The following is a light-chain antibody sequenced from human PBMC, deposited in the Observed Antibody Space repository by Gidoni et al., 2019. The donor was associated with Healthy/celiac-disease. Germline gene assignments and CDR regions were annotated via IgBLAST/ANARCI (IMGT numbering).Light chain of an antibody. CDR3: AAWDDSLNGPYV. CDR2: SNN. Sequence: QSVLTQPPSASGTPGQRVTISCSGSSSNIGSNTVTWYQQLPGTAPKLLIYSNNQRPSGVPDRFSGSQSGTSASLAISGLQSEDEADYYCAAWDDSLNGPYVFGTGTKVTVL. V-gene: IGLV1-44*01. CDR1: SSNIGSNT. J-gene: IGLJ1*01.